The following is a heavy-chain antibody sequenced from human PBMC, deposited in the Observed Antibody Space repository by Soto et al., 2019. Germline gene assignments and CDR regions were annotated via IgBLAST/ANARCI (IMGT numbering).Heavy chain of an antibody. Sequence: SETLSLTCTVSGGSISSSSYYWGWIRQPPGKGLEWIGSIYYSGSTYYNPFLKSRVTISVDTSKNQFSLKLSSVTAADTAVYYCARHSWYSGYGFYYYYYGMDVWGQGTTVTVSS. V-gene: IGHV4-39*01. CDR3: ARHSWYSGYGFYYYYYGMDV. CDR1: GGSISSSSYY. D-gene: IGHD5-12*01. J-gene: IGHJ6*02. CDR2: IYYSGST.